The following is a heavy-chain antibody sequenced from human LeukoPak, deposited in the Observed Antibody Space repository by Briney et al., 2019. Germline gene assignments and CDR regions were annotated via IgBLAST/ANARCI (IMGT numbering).Heavy chain of an antibody. J-gene: IGHJ6*02. D-gene: IGHD2-8*01. CDR3: ARDLSWVPGVLYGMDV. CDR1: GLTFGSHG. Sequence: GGSLRLSCAASGLTFGSHGMHWVRQAPGKGLEWVAVIWYDGSNKYYADSVKGRFTISRDNSKNTLDLQMNSLRAEDTAVYYCARDLSWVPGVLYGMDVWGQGTTVTVSS. CDR2: IWYDGSNK. V-gene: IGHV3-33*01.